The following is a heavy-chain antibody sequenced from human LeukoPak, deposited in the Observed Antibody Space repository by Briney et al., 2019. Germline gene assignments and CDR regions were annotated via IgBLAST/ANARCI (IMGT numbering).Heavy chain of an antibody. J-gene: IGHJ3*02. CDR2: ISSSGSTI. CDR3: AKTRASYSYGSGGAFDI. D-gene: IGHD5-18*01. Sequence: PGGSLRLSCAASGFTFSDYYMSWIRQAPGKGLEWVSYISSSGSTIYYADSVKGRFTISRDNAKNSLYLQMNSLRAEDTAVYSCAKTRASYSYGSGGAFDIWGQGTMVTVSS. V-gene: IGHV3-11*01. CDR1: GFTFSDYY.